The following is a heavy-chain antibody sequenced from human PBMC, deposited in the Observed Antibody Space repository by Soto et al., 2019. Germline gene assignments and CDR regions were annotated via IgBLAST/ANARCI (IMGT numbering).Heavy chain of an antibody. CDR1: GFTFSSYS. Sequence: GGSLRLSCAASGFTFSSYSMNWVRQAPGKGLEWVSYISSSSSTIYYADSVKGRFTISGDNAKNSLYLQMNSLRAEDTAVYYCARDRRGTDYIWGSYRYYDAFDFWGQGTMVTVSS. CDR3: ARDRRGTDYIWGSYRYYDAFDF. J-gene: IGHJ3*01. CDR2: ISSSSSTI. D-gene: IGHD3-16*02. V-gene: IGHV3-48*01.